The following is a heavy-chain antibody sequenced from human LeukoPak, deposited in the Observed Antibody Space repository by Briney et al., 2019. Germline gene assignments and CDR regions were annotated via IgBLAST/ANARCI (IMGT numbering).Heavy chain of an antibody. Sequence: KPSQTLSLTCTVSGGSISSRGYYWSWIRQHPGKGLEWIGYIDYSGSTYYNPSLRSRVTISVDTSKNQFSLKLSSVTAADTAVYYCARRRDSSASDAFGIWGQGAMVTVSS. CDR2: IDYSGST. D-gene: IGHD3-22*01. CDR3: ARRRDSSASDAFGI. V-gene: IGHV4-31*03. CDR1: GGSISSRGYY. J-gene: IGHJ3*02.